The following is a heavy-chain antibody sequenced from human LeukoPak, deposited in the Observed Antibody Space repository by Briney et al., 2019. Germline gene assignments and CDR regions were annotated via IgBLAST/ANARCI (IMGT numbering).Heavy chain of an antibody. CDR3: ARAAGRDTTSGLDFDY. D-gene: IGHD1-26*01. CDR2: IYTSGST. CDR1: GGSISSGSYD. J-gene: IGHJ4*02. V-gene: IGHV4-61*09. Sequence: TLSLTCTVSGGSISSGSYDWYWIRQPAGKGLDWIGHIYTSGSTDYNPSLKSRVTISVATSKNQFSLKLSSVTAADTAVYYCARAAGRDTTSGLDFDYWGQGILVTVSS.